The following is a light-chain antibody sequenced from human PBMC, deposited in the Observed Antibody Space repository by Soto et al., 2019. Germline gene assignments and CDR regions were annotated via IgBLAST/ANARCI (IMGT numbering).Light chain of an antibody. Sequence: DIVMTQSPDSLAVSLGERATINCKSSQSVLYSSNNKNYLAWYQQKPGQPPKLLIYWASTRESGVPDRFSGSASGTDFTLTISSLQAEDVAVYYCQQYYSTPFTFGPGTKVAIK. CDR2: WAS. CDR3: QQYYSTPFT. J-gene: IGKJ3*01. V-gene: IGKV4-1*01. CDR1: QSVLYSSNNKNY.